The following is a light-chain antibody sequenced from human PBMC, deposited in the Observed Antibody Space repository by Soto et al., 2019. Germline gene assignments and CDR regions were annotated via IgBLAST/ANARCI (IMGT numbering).Light chain of an antibody. V-gene: IGLV2-8*01. CDR1: SSDVGAYHY. CDR3: SSHAASGV. Sequence: QSALTQPPSASGSPGQSVTISCTGTSSDVGAYHYVSWYQQHPGKAPKLMIYEVNKRPSGVPDRFSGSKAGNTASLTVSVLQAEDEADYYCSSHAASGVFGGGTKLTVL. CDR2: EVN. J-gene: IGLJ3*02.